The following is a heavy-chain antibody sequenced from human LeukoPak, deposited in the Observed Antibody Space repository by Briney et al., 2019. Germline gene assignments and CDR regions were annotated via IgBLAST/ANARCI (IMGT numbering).Heavy chain of an antibody. V-gene: IGHV3-21*01. CDR3: ARDQATLYDYGSGSYDY. J-gene: IGHJ4*02. CDR2: ISSSSSYI. Sequence: GGSLRLSCAASGFTFSSYSMNWVRQAPGKGLEWVSSISSSSSYIYYADSVKGRFTISRDNAKNSLYLQMNSLRAEDTAVYYCARDQATLYDYGSGSYDYWGQGTLVTVSS. CDR1: GFTFSSYS. D-gene: IGHD3-10*01.